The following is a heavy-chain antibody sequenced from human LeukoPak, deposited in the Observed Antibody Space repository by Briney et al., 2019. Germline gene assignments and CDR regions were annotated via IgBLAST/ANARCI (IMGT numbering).Heavy chain of an antibody. Sequence: GGSLRLSCAASGFTFSSYAMSWVRQAPGKGLEWVSAISGSGGSTYYADSVKGRFTISRDNSKNTLYLQMNSLRAEDTAVYYCAKGGYCSSTSCYTAYFDYWGQGTLVTVSS. CDR1: GFTFSSYA. CDR2: ISGSGGST. D-gene: IGHD2-2*02. J-gene: IGHJ4*02. V-gene: IGHV3-23*01. CDR3: AKGGYCSSTSCYTAYFDY.